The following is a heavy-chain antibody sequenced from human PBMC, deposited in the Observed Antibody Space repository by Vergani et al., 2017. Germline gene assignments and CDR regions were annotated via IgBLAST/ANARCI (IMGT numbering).Heavy chain of an antibody. J-gene: IGHJ4*02. CDR1: GYTFTSYG. CDR3: AGLRRSDRRPKPFDY. CDR2: IIPIFGTA. Sequence: QVQLVQSGAEVKKPGASVKVSCKASGYTFTSYGISWVRQAPGQGLEWMGWIIPIFGTANYAQKFQGRVTITADKSTSTAYMELSSLRSEDTAVYYCAGLRRSDRRPKPFDYWGQGTLVTVSS. V-gene: IGHV1-69*06. D-gene: IGHD6-25*01.